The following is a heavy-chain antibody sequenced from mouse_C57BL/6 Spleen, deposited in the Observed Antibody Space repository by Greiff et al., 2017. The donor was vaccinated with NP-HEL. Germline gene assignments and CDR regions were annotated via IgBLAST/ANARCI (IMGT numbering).Heavy chain of an antibody. D-gene: IGHD3-2*02. V-gene: IGHV1-66*01. CDR3: ATYSNYPRQLRPSFDY. J-gene: IGHJ2*01. CDR2: IYPGSGNT. Sequence: QVQLKESGPELVKPGASVKISCKASGYSFTSYYIHWVKQRPGQGLEWIGWIYPGSGNTKYNEKFKGKATLTADTSSSTAYMQLSSLTSEDSAVYYCATYSNYPRQLRPSFDYWGQGTTLTVSS. CDR1: GYSFTSYY.